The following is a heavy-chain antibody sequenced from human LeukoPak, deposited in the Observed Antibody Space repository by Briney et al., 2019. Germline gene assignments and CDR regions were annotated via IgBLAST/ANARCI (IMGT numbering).Heavy chain of an antibody. V-gene: IGHV4-59*01. J-gene: IGHJ5*02. CDR3: AREPQTANWFDP. CDR2: IYYSGST. D-gene: IGHD5-18*01. Sequence: SETLSLTCTVSGGSISGYYWSWIRQPPGKGLEWIGYIYYSGSTNYNPSLKSRVTISVDTSKSQFFLKLSSVTAADTAVYYCAREPQTANWFDPWGQGTLVTVSS. CDR1: GGSISGYY.